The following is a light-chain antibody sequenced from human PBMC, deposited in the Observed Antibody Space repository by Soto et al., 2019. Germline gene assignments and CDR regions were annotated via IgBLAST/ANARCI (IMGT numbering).Light chain of an antibody. V-gene: IGKV1-39*01. J-gene: IGKJ2*01. CDR3: QQSYSTHT. Sequence: DTRMTKSPPSLLPSEGEKVPITGRPIKSISGYLNWYQQKPGKAPKLLIYAASSLQSGVPSRFSGSGSGTDFTLTISSLQPEDFATYYCQQSYSTHTFGQGTKLEIK. CDR2: AAS. CDR1: KSISGY.